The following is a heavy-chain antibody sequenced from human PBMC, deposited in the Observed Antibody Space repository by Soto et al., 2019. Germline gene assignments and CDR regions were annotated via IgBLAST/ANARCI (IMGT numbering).Heavy chain of an antibody. Sequence: QVQLVESGGAVGQPGGSLRLSCAASGFTFNKYGIHWVRQAPGKGLEWVAMIYYDGSYEYYSDSVKGRFTISRDNSKNTVDLLMNSLTVEDTGVYYCARDSSYGRVGYFDHWGRGALVIVSS. CDR3: ARDSSYGRVGYFDH. D-gene: IGHD1-26*01. V-gene: IGHV3-33*01. CDR2: IYYDGSYE. CDR1: GFTFNKYG. J-gene: IGHJ4*02.